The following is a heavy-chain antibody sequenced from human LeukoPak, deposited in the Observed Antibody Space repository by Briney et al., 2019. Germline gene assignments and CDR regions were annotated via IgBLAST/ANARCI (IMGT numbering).Heavy chain of an antibody. CDR2: INQDGSEK. Sequence: GGSLRLSCAASGFTFSAYWMSWVRQAPGRGLEWVASINQDGSEKYYVDSVKGRFTISRDNAKNSLYLRMDSLRAEDTAVYYCAKDLNWGGRWGQGTLVTVSS. CDR1: GFTFSAYW. J-gene: IGHJ4*02. D-gene: IGHD7-27*01. CDR3: AKDLNWGGR. V-gene: IGHV3-7*03.